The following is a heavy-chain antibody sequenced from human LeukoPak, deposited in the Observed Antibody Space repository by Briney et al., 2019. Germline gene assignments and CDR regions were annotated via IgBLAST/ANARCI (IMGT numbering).Heavy chain of an antibody. V-gene: IGHV4-30-4*08. CDR3: ARVPTYYYDSSGYYLDY. CDR1: GGSISSGDYY. Sequence: PSGTLSLTCTVSGGSISSGDYYWSWIRQPPGKGLEWIGYIYYSGSTYYNPSLKSRVTISVDTSKNQFSLKLSSVTAADTAVYYCARVPTYYYDSSGYYLDYWGQGTLVTVSS. CDR2: IYYSGST. J-gene: IGHJ4*02. D-gene: IGHD3-22*01.